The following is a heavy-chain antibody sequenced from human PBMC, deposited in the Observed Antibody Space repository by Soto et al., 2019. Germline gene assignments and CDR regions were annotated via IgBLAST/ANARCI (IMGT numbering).Heavy chain of an antibody. CDR2: IYFNGNT. D-gene: IGHD3-16*01. V-gene: IGHV4-59*01. J-gene: IGHJ4*02. CDR1: GYTFTSY. Sequence: SCKASGYTFTSYWSWIRQPPGKGLEWIGYIYFNGNTNYNPSLKRRVTISIDTSKKQISLNLTSVTDADTAVYYCASVTFGGVVLAHWGQGTLVTFSS. CDR3: ASVTFGGVVLAH.